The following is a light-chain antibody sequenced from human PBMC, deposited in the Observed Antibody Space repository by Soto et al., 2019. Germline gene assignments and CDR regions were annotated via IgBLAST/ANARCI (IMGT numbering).Light chain of an antibody. CDR3: QQYNNWPLT. J-gene: IGKJ4*01. V-gene: IGKV3-15*01. Sequence: EIVMTQSPATLSVSPGERATLSCRASQSVSSNLAWYQQKAGQAPRLLMYGASTRATGIPARFSGSGSGIEFTLTISSLQSEDFAVYYCQQYNNWPLTFGGGTKVEIK. CDR2: GAS. CDR1: QSVSSN.